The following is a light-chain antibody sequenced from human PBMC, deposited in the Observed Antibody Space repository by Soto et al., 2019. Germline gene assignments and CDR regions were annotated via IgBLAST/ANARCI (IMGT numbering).Light chain of an antibody. CDR3: QSYDSSLSGWV. CDR2: GNN. CDR1: SSNIGAAYD. Sequence: QSVLTQPPSVSGAPGQKVTISCTRSSSNIGAAYDVHWYQHLPGTAPKLLIYGNNNRPSGVPDRFSGAKSGTSASRAITGLQAEDEADYYGQSYDSSLSGWVFGGGTQLTVL. V-gene: IGLV1-40*01. J-gene: IGLJ3*02.